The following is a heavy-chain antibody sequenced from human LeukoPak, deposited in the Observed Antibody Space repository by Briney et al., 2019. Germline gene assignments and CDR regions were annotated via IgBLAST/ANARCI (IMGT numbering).Heavy chain of an antibody. Sequence: GGSLRLSCAASGFTFSSYEMNWVRQAPGKGLEWVSYISSSGSTIYYADSVKGRFTISRDNAKNSLYLQMNSLRAEDTAVYYCARLVGDDSSGYYETYFDYWGQGTLVTVSS. D-gene: IGHD3-22*01. CDR3: ARLVGDDSSGYYETYFDY. J-gene: IGHJ4*02. CDR1: GFTFSSYE. V-gene: IGHV3-48*03. CDR2: ISSSGSTI.